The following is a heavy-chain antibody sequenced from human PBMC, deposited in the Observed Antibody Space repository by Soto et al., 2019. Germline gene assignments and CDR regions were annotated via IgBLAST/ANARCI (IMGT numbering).Heavy chain of an antibody. CDR1: GYTFTSYD. V-gene: IGHV1-8*01. J-gene: IGHJ6*02. CDR2: MNPNSGNT. D-gene: IGHD3-10*01. Sequence: GASVKVSCKASGYTFTSYDINWVRQATGQGLEWMGWMNPNSGNTGYAQKFQGRVTMTRNTSISTVYMELSSLRSEDTAVYYCASSRITMVPYGMDVWGQGTTVTVSS. CDR3: ASSRITMVPYGMDV.